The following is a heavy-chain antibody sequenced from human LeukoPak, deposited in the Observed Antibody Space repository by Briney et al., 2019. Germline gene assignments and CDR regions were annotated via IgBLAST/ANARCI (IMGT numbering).Heavy chain of an antibody. V-gene: IGHV1-8*01. J-gene: IGHJ4*02. D-gene: IGHD1-14*01. Sequence: ASVKVSCKASGYTFTSYDINWVRKATGQGLEWMGWMNPNSGNTGYAQKFQGRVTMTRNTSISTAYMELSSLRYEDTAVYYCARLPLATAPEAYWGQGTLVTVSS. CDR1: GYTFTSYD. CDR3: ARLPLATAPEAY. CDR2: MNPNSGNT.